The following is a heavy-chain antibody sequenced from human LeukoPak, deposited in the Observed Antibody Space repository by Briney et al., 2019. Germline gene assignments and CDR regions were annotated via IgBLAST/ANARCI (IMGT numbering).Heavy chain of an antibody. Sequence: SETLSLTCTVSGGSISSGDYYWSWIRQPPGKGLEWIGYIYYSGSTYYNPSLKSRVTISVDTSKNQFSLKQSSVTAADTAVYYCARGGVVVPFDPWGQGTLVTVSS. CDR2: IYYSGST. V-gene: IGHV4-30-4*01. CDR1: GGSISSGDYY. J-gene: IGHJ5*02. D-gene: IGHD3-22*01. CDR3: ARGGVVVPFDP.